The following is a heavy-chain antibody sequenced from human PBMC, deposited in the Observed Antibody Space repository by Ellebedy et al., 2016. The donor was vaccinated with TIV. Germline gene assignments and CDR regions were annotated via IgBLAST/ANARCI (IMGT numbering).Heavy chain of an antibody. Sequence: GESLKISCAASGFPFSSFEFNWVRQSPGKGLEWVSYISSSGTTKYYADSVKGRFTISRDNAKNSLHLQMNSLRAEDTAVYYCAAAHYYFYGKDVWGQGTRVTVSS. V-gene: IGHV3-48*03. J-gene: IGHJ6*02. CDR3: AAAHYYFYGKDV. D-gene: IGHD2-15*01. CDR2: ISSSGTTK. CDR1: GFPFSSFE.